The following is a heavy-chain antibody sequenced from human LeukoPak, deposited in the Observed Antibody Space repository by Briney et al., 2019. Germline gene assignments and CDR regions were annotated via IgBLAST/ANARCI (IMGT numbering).Heavy chain of an antibody. V-gene: IGHV3-48*03. J-gene: IGHJ4*02. CDR1: GFTFSAFE. D-gene: IGHD2-2*01. CDR3: VRVYCSSTSCSDYFDY. CDR2: ISGSGGTT. Sequence: GGSLRLSCAASGFTFSAFEMNWVRQAPGKGLEWLSYISGSGGTTLYADSVKGRFTISRDDAKNSLYLQMNSLRVEDTAVYYCVRVYCSSTSCSDYFDYWGQGSLVTVSS.